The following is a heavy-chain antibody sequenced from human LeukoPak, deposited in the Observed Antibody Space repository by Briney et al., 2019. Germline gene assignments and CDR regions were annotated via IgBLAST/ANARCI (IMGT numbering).Heavy chain of an antibody. Sequence: GGSLRLPCAASGFPLSSYSINWVRQAPGKGLEWVSYISSSGSAIYYVDSVKGRFTVSRDNAKNSLFLQMNSPRAEDTAVYYCVRVKGCYFDYWGQGALVTVSS. CDR1: GFPLSSYS. J-gene: IGHJ4*02. CDR2: ISSSGSAI. V-gene: IGHV3-48*01. CDR3: VRVKGCYFDY.